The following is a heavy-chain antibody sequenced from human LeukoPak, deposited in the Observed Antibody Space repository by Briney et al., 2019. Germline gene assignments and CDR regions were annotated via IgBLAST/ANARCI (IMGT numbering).Heavy chain of an antibody. CDR2: ISAYNGNT. D-gene: IGHD3-10*01. V-gene: IGHV1-18*01. CDR3: ARAQVRGVYYYYYMDV. CDR1: GYTFTSYG. Sequence: GASVKVSCKASGYTFTSYGISWVRQAPGQGLEWMGWISAYNGNTNYAQKLQGRVTMTTDTSTSTAYMELRSLRSDDAAVYYCARAQVRGVYYYYYMDVWGKGTTVTISS. J-gene: IGHJ6*03.